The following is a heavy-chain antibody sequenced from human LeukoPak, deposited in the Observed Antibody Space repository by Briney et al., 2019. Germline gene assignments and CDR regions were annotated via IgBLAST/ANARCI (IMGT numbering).Heavy chain of an antibody. Sequence: GGSPRLSCSASGFTFSSYAMHWARQAPGKGLEYVSAISSNGGSTYYADSVKGRFTISRDNSKNTLYLQMSSLRAEDTAVYYCVKQYSSGWAVDYWGQGTLVTVSS. J-gene: IGHJ4*02. V-gene: IGHV3-64D*06. CDR3: VKQYSSGWAVDY. CDR2: ISSNGGST. CDR1: GFTFSSYA. D-gene: IGHD6-19*01.